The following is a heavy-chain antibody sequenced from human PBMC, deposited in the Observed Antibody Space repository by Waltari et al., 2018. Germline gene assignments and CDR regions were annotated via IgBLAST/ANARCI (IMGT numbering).Heavy chain of an antibody. J-gene: IGHJ4*02. CDR3: ARDRGWLAHDY. CDR1: GFSFDKYW. Sequence: EVQLVESGGDLVQPGGSLRLSCAASGFSFDKYWMAWVRQAPGKGLEWVANINQDGSTKYYEASVRGRFTISRDNAKNSLYLQMNSLRAEDTAVYYCARDRGWLAHDYWGQGTLVTVSS. D-gene: IGHD6-19*01. V-gene: IGHV3-7*04. CDR2: INQDGSTK.